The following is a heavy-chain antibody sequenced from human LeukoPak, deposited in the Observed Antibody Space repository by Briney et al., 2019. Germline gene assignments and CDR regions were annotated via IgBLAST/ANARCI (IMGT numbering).Heavy chain of an antibody. CDR3: ARARVRSYYDSSGYPLYFDY. J-gene: IGHJ4*02. D-gene: IGHD3-22*01. CDR1: GYTFTGYY. CDR2: INPNSGGT. V-gene: IGHV1-2*02. Sequence: ASVKVSCKASGYTFTGYYMHWVRQAPGQGLEWMGWINPNSGGTNYAQKFQGRVTMTRDTSISSAYMELSRLRSDDTAVYYCARARVRSYYDSSGYPLYFDYWGQGTLVTVSS.